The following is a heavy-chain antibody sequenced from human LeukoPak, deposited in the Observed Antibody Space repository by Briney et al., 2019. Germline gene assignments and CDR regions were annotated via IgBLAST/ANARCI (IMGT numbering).Heavy chain of an antibody. CDR3: ARGRLGGSGSYYNVLDY. V-gene: IGHV4-61*08. CDR1: GGSISSGAYY. Sequence: PSETLSLTCTVSGGSISSGAYYWSWIRQHPGKGLEWIGYIYYSGTTNYNPSLKSRVTISVDTSRNQFSLKLSSVTAADTAVYYCARGRLGGSGSYYNVLDYWGQGTLVTVSS. D-gene: IGHD3-10*01. CDR2: IYYSGTT. J-gene: IGHJ4*02.